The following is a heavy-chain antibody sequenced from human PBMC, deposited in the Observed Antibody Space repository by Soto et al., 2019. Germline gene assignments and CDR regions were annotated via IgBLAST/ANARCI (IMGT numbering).Heavy chain of an antibody. CDR1: GFIFRRFW. J-gene: IGHJ4*02. D-gene: IGHD4-4*01. Sequence: GGSLRLSCSASGFIFRRFWMAWVRQAPGKGLEWVATIKVDGREENYLDSVHGRFTISSDDAKNSLFLQMSSLRGDDTAVYFCARELHGDGRFDYWGLGTAVTVSS. CDR3: ARELHGDGRFDY. CDR2: IKVDGREE. V-gene: IGHV3-7*01.